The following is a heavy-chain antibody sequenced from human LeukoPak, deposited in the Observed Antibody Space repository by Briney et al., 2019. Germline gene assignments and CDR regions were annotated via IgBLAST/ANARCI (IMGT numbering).Heavy chain of an antibody. CDR3: AKRATYFESSGYYTFDH. Sequence: GGSLRLSCAASGFTFGSYAMHWVRQAPGKGLEWAASIRYDGSDKNYADSVKGRFTISRENSRNTLYLQMNSLRAEDTAVYYCAKRATYFESSGYYTFDHWGQGTLVTVSS. J-gene: IGHJ4*02. CDR1: GFTFGSYA. CDR2: IRYDGSDK. V-gene: IGHV3-30*02. D-gene: IGHD3-22*01.